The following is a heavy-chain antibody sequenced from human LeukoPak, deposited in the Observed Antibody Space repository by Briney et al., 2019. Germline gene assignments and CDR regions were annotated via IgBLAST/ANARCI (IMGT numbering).Heavy chain of an antibody. CDR1: GHTFSICA. CDR2: IIPIFGIT. Sequence: SVKLSCKASGHTFSICAIRWARQARGQGLEWMGKIIPIFGITNYAQKFQDRVRITADKSTTTAYMELSSLRSEDTAVYYCARASGWYEGDYYYYYGMDVWGQGTTVTVSS. CDR3: ARASGWYEGDYYYYYGMDV. V-gene: IGHV1-69*04. J-gene: IGHJ6*02. D-gene: IGHD6-19*01.